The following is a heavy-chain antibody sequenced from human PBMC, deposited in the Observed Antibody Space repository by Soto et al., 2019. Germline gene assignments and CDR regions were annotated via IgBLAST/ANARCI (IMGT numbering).Heavy chain of an antibody. D-gene: IGHD2-21*02. CDR1: GFTFSTYS. CDR2: ITADSKYI. Sequence: GGSLRLSCVASGFTFSTYSMNWVRQAPGKGPEWVSSITADSKYIYYAESLQGRFTISRDNAKNSLFLQLNSLRAEDTAVYYCARDLLPSLVTREYYFDSWGQGTLVTVSS. CDR3: ARDLLPSLVTREYYFDS. J-gene: IGHJ4*02. V-gene: IGHV3-21*01.